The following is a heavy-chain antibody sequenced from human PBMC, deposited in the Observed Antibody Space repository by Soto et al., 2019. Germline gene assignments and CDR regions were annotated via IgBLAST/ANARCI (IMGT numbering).Heavy chain of an antibody. Sequence: PGESLKISCKGSGYIFTNYWIAWVRQMPGKGLEWMGIIYPGDSDTRYSPSFQGQVTISADKSIGTAYLQWSSLRASDTAMYYCARCGLEGSWYYLDFWGQGTLVTVSS. CDR1: GYIFTNYW. CDR3: ARCGLEGSWYYLDF. D-gene: IGHD6-13*01. CDR2: IYPGDSDT. V-gene: IGHV5-51*01. J-gene: IGHJ4*02.